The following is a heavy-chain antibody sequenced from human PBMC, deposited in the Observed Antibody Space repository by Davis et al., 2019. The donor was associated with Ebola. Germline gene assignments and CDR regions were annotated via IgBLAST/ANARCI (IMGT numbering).Heavy chain of an antibody. J-gene: IGHJ4*02. CDR3: AREGGSSSSSGAFDY. D-gene: IGHD6-6*01. CDR2: IYYSGST. V-gene: IGHV4-59*11. Sequence: PSETLSLTCTVSGGSISSHYWSWIRQPPGKGLEWIGYIYYSGSTYYNPSLKSRVTISVDTSKNQFSLKLSSVTAADTAVYYCAREGGSSSSSGAFDYWGQGTLVTVSS. CDR1: GGSISSHY.